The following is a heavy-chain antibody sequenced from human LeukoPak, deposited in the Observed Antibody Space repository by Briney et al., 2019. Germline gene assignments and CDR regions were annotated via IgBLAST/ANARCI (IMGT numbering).Heavy chain of an antibody. J-gene: IGHJ6*02. V-gene: IGHV1-2*02. CDR2: INPNSGGT. Sequence: ASVKVSCKASGYTFTGYYMHWVRQAPGQGLEWMGWINPNSGGTNYAQKFQGRVTMTRDTSISTAYMELSRLRSDDTAVYYCARRRTVTGGYYYYYGMDVWGQGITVTVSS. CDR3: ARRRTVTGGYYYYYGMDV. CDR1: GYTFTGYY. D-gene: IGHD4-17*01.